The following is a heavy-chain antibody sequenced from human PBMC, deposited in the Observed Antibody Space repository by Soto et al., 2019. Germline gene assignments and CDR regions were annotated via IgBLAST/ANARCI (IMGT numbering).Heavy chain of an antibody. CDR1: GFTFSSYA. J-gene: IGHJ5*02. D-gene: IGHD3-10*01. CDR2: ISGSGGST. CDR3: AKEPAASFGSVSGWFDP. Sequence: EVQLLESGGGLVQPGGSLRLSCAASGFTFSSYAMSWVRQAPGKGLEWVSAISGSGGSTYYADSVKGRFTISRDNSKNTLYLQMNSLRAEDTAVYYCAKEPAASFGSVSGWFDPWGQGTLVTVSS. V-gene: IGHV3-23*01.